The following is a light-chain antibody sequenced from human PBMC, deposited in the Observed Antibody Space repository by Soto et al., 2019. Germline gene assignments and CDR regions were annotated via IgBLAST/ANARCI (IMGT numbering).Light chain of an antibody. J-gene: IGKJ2*01. Sequence: EIMMTQSPGTLSVSPGEGATLSCTASQSVNRNLAWYQQKPGQPPRLLLYGASTRATGIPVRFSGSGSGTDFALTISRLEPEDFAVYYCQQYGSSPYTFGQGTKVDIK. CDR1: QSVNRN. CDR3: QQYGSSPYT. CDR2: GAS. V-gene: IGKV3-20*01.